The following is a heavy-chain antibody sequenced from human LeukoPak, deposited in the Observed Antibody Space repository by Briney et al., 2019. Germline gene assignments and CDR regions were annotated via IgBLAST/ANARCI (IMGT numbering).Heavy chain of an antibody. CDR3: ATEARDASHVGRFDS. CDR2: IGDSGGNT. CDR1: GFTFSSYE. Sequence: PGGSLRLSCAASGFTFSSYEVHWVRQAPGKGLEWVSYIGDSGGNTNYAGSVKGRFTISRDNAKNSLYLQMNSLRAGDTAIYYCATEARDASHVGRFDSWGQGTVVTVSS. D-gene: IGHD5-24*01. J-gene: IGHJ4*02. V-gene: IGHV3-48*03.